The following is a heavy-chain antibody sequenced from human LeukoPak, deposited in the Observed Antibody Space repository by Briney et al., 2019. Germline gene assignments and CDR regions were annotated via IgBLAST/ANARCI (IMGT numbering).Heavy chain of an antibody. CDR1: GFTVSSNY. D-gene: IGHD6-13*01. Sequence: GGSLRLSCAASGFTVSSNYMSWVRQAPGKGLEWVSAISGSGGSTYYADSVKGRFTISRDNSKNTLYLQMNSLRAEDTAVYYCAKALLGAAAGTGFDYWGQGTLVTVSS. CDR2: ISGSGGST. J-gene: IGHJ4*02. CDR3: AKALLGAAAGTGFDY. V-gene: IGHV3-23*01.